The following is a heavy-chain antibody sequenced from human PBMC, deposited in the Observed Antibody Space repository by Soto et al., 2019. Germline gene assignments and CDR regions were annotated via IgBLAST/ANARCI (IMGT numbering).Heavy chain of an antibody. CDR3: ARGRGYCGGTNCYLDY. CDR1: GFSFSSHR. Sequence: GSLRRSCAASGFSFSSHRMKWVRQAPGKGLEWVSYISSSGSTIYYADSVKGRFTISRDNAKNSLYLQMNSLRDDDTAVYYCARGRGYCGGTNCYLDYWGQGALVTVSS. CDR2: ISSSGSTI. J-gene: IGHJ4*02. V-gene: IGHV3-48*02. D-gene: IGHD2-21*01.